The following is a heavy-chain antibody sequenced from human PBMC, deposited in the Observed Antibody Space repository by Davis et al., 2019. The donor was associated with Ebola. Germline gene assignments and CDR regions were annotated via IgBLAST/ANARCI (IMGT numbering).Heavy chain of an antibody. CDR1: GFVFSSYV. Sequence: GGSLRLSCAASGFVFSSYVMSWVRRAPGKGLEWVSTLGLSRDTYYADSVKGRFTISRDNSMNTLHLQMNSLRVEDTAIYYCAKDTSNVWFDVWSQGTMVTVSS. CDR3: AKDTSNVWFDV. D-gene: IGHD1-26*01. CDR2: LGLSRDT. V-gene: IGHV3-23*01. J-gene: IGHJ3*01.